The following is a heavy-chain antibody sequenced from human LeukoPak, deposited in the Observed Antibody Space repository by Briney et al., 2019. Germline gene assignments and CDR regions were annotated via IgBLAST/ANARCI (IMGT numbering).Heavy chain of an antibody. CDR3: ARLGIYYDSSGYYNYFDY. J-gene: IGHJ4*02. V-gene: IGHV4-34*01. CDR2: INHSGST. D-gene: IGHD3-22*01. Sequence: TSETLSLTCAVYGGSFSGYYWSWIRQPPGKGLGWIGEINHSGSTNYNPSLKSRVTISVDTSKNQFSLKLSSVTAADTAVYYCARLGIYYDSSGYYNYFDYWGQGTLVTVSS. CDR1: GGSFSGYY.